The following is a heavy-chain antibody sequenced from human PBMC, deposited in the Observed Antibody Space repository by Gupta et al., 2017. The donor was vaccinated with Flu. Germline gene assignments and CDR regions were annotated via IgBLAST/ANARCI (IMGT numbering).Heavy chain of an antibody. J-gene: IGHJ5*02. CDR3: TRAPGNYFDP. CDR2: ISDSANSS. D-gene: IGHD1-7*01. Sequence: EVQLLESGGGLVQPGGSLRLSCAASGFTVSTSAMIWVRQAPGKGLEWVSAISDSANSSFYADSVKGRFTISTDRAKNTLYLQMNSLRAEDTAFYYCTRAPGNYFDPWGQGTLVIVSS. CDR1: GFTVSTSA. V-gene: IGHV3-23*01.